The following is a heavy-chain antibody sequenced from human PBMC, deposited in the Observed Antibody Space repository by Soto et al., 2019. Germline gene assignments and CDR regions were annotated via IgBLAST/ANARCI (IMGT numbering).Heavy chain of an antibody. CDR1: GGSISSYY. CDR2: IYYSGST. Sequence: PSETLSLTCTGSGGSISSYYWSWIRQPPGKGLEWIGYIYYSGSTNYNPSLKSRVTISVDTSKNQFSLKLSSVTAADTAVYYCARAQKWFGELQNGFDPWGQGTLVTVSS. J-gene: IGHJ5*02. D-gene: IGHD3-10*01. V-gene: IGHV4-59*01. CDR3: ARAQKWFGELQNGFDP.